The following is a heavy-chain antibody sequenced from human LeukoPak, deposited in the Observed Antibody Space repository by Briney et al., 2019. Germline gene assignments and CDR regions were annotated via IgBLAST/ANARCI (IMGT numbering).Heavy chain of an antibody. D-gene: IGHD6-13*01. CDR1: CYKFTSYG. V-gene: IGHV1-18*01. Sequence: ASVKVSCKASCYKFTSYGVSWVRQAPGQGLEWMGWISGYNGNTNFAQKFQGRVTMTTDTSTSTAYMELRSLRSNDTAVYYCARDSPYSSSSLGFDYWGQGTLVTVSS. CDR2: ISGYNGNT. J-gene: IGHJ4*02. CDR3: ARDSPYSSSSLGFDY.